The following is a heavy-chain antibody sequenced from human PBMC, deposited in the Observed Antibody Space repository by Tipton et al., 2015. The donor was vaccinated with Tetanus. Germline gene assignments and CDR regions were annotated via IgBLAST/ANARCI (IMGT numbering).Heavy chain of an antibody. Sequence: SLRLSCATSGLFFKNAWMNWVRQAPGKGLEWVSTNNREGVTYYADSVTGRFTISRDNSKNTLYLQLNSVRVEDTAFYYCVRHGPGDRTYAGAWFDPWGPGILVTVSS. CDR1: GLFFKNAW. CDR3: VRHGPGDRTYAGAWFDP. CDR2: NNREGVT. V-gene: IGHV3-53*01. D-gene: IGHD2-21*01. J-gene: IGHJ5*02.